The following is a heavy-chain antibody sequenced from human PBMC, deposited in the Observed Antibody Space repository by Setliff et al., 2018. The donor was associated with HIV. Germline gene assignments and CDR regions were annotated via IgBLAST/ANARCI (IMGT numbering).Heavy chain of an antibody. CDR3: ATDTAFLQEGTEF. D-gene: IGHD5-18*01. J-gene: IGHJ4*02. V-gene: IGHV4-39*01. CDR1: GGSIRGSNYY. Sequence: SETLSLTCTVSGGSIRGSNYYWAWIRQPPGKGLGWIGCSYYSGSTYYNPSLKSRVTISVDTSKNQFSLKLTSVTAADTAIYYCATDTAFLQEGTEFWGQGALVTVSS. CDR2: SYYSGST.